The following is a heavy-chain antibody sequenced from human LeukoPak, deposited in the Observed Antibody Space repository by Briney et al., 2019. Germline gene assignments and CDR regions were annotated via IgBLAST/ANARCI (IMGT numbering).Heavy chain of an antibody. V-gene: IGHV4-61*01. D-gene: IGHD7-27*01. J-gene: IGHJ4*02. Sequence: PSETLSLTCKVSGGSISSSPYYWSWIRQPPGKGLEWIGYVYYSGSTEYNPSLRSRITISLEMSKQQFSLNLTSVTAADTAIYYCASNTGTVFDYWGQGALVTVSS. CDR1: GGSISSSPYY. CDR3: ASNTGTVFDY. CDR2: VYYSGST.